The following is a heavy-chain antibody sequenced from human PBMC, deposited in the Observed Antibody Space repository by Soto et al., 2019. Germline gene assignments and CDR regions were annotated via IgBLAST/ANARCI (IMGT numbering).Heavy chain of an antibody. CDR2: IKQDASEK. D-gene: IGHD2-2*01. V-gene: IGHV3-7*03. J-gene: IGHJ4*02. CDR3: ARDPAYIDY. CDR1: GFAFSSYW. Sequence: GGSLRLSCAASGFAFSSYWMSWVRQAPGKGLEWVANIKQDASEKYYVDSVKGRFTISRDNAKKSLYLQMNSQKAEDTAVYYCARDPAYIDYCGQGTLVTVSS.